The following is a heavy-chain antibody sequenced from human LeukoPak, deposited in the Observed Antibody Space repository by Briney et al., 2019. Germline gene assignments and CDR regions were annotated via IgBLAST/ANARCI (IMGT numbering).Heavy chain of an antibody. J-gene: IGHJ4*02. V-gene: IGHV1-46*01. CDR3: ARDQRYSSGWYAVVIKLSYFDY. CDR2: INPSGGST. Sequence: ASVKVSCKASGYTFTSYYMHWVRQAPEQGLEWMGIINPSGGSTSYAQKFQGRVTMTRDMSTSTVYMELSSLRSEDTAVYYCARDQRYSSGWYAVVIKLSYFDYWGQGTLVTVSS. CDR1: GYTFTSYY. D-gene: IGHD6-19*01.